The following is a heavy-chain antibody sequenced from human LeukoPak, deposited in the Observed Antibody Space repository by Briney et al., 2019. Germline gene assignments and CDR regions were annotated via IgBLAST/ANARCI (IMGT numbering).Heavy chain of an antibody. D-gene: IGHD3-22*01. J-gene: IGHJ4*02. CDR2: IIPIFATA. CDR1: GGTFISYA. Sequence: SVKVSCKASGGTFISYAISWVRQAPGQGLEWMGGIIPIFATANYAQKFQGRVTITADESTSTAYMELSSLRSEDTAVYYCARGPITTRSHFDYWGQGTLVTVSS. CDR3: ARGPITTRSHFDY. V-gene: IGHV1-69*13.